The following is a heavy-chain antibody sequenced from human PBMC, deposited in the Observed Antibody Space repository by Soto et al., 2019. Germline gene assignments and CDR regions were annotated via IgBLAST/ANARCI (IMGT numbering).Heavy chain of an antibody. CDR2: IYYSGST. Sequence: TLSLTCTASGGSISSYYWSWIRQPPGKGLEWIGYIYYSGSTNYNPSLKSRVTISVDTSKNQFSLKLSSVTAADTAVYYCARSGVGNYYGSGSYPPGRYYYGMDVWGQGTTVTVSS. CDR3: ARSGVGNYYGSGSYPPGRYYYGMDV. V-gene: IGHV4-59*01. CDR1: GGSISSYY. J-gene: IGHJ6*02. D-gene: IGHD3-10*01.